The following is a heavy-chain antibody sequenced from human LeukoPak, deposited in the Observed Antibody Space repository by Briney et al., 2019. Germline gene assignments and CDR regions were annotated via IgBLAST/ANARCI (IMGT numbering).Heavy chain of an antibody. D-gene: IGHD6-6*01. V-gene: IGHV4-4*08. CDR3: ARDGRGSTSLDN. CDR2: MYRTGST. CDR1: GGSISTYY. Sequence: SETLSLTCTVSGGSISTYYWSWIRQPPGKGLEWIGYMYRTGSTNYNPSLKSRVTITPDTSKNQFSLKLSSVTAADTAVYYCARDGRGSTSLDNWGQGILVTVSS. J-gene: IGHJ4*02.